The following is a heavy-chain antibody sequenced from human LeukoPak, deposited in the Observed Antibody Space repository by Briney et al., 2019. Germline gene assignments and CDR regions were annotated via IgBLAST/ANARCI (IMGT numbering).Heavy chain of an antibody. V-gene: IGHV4-39*01. CDR2: IYYSGST. J-gene: IGHJ4*02. CDR3: ARLTMIVVGRLDY. D-gene: IGHD3-22*01. Sequence: KPSETLSLTCTVSGSSISSSSYYWVWIRQPPGKGLEWFVSIYYSGSTYYHPSLKSRSTISVDTSKKHFSLKLSSVTVADTAVYYCARLTMIVVGRLDYWGQGTLVTVSS. CDR1: GSSISSSSYY.